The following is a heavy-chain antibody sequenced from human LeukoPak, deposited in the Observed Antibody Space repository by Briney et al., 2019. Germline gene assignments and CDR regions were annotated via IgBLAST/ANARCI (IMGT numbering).Heavy chain of an antibody. CDR3: GRRTNSYNYLVDY. CDR2: IYPGDSHT. J-gene: IGHJ4*02. CDR1: GYSFTSYW. Sequence: PGESLKISCKGSGYSFTSYWIGWVRQMPGKGLEWMGIIYPGDSHTRYSPSFQGQVTISADKSINTAYLQWRSLEASDTAMYYCGRRTNSYNYLVDYWGQGTLVTVSS. V-gene: IGHV5-51*01. D-gene: IGHD3-16*01.